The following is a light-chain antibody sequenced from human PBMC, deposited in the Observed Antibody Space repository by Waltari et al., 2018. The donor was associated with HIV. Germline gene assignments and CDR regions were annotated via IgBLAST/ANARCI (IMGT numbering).Light chain of an antibody. V-gene: IGLV1-40*01. J-gene: IGLJ3*02. CDR1: TSNIGADSG. CDR2: GDN. CDR3: QSFDNSLGGPGV. Sequence: QSVLTQPPSVSGAPGQTVTISCTGTTSNIGADSGVHWYQQSPGRGPRLLIYGDNNLPSGVPGRFSGSRSGTSASLTITGLQAEDEAQYYGQSFDNSLGGPGVFGGGTSLTVL.